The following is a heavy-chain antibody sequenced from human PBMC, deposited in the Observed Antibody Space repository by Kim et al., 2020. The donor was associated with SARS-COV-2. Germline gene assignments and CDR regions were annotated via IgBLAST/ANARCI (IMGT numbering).Heavy chain of an antibody. J-gene: IGHJ4*02. D-gene: IGHD5-18*01. CDR1: GGSISSYY. CDR2: IYSSGST. CDR3: ARGQLWLDY. Sequence: SETLPLTCTVSGGSISSYYWSWIRQPPGKGLEWIGYIYSSGSTNYNPSLKSRVTISVDTSKNQFSLKMSSVTSADTAVYYCARGQLWLDYWGQGTLVTVSS. V-gene: IGHV4-59*01.